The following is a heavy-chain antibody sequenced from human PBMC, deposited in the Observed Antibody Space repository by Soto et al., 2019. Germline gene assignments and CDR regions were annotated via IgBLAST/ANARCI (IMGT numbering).Heavy chain of an antibody. Sequence: GESLKISCKGSGYSFTSYWISWVRQMPGKGLEWMGRIDPSDSYTNYSPSFQGHVTISADKSISTAYLQWSSLKASDTAMYYCARLGLDYYGSGSYSRFDYWGQGTLVTVS. CDR3: ARLGLDYYGSGSYSRFDY. D-gene: IGHD3-10*01. CDR2: IDPSDSYT. V-gene: IGHV5-10-1*01. J-gene: IGHJ4*02. CDR1: GYSFTSYW.